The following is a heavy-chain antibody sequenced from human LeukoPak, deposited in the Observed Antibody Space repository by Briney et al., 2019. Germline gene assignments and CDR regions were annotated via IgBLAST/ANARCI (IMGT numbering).Heavy chain of an antibody. CDR2: IYYSGST. D-gene: IGHD3-16*01. J-gene: IGHJ5*02. CDR1: GGSISSSSYY. CDR3: AREGEEGFDP. Sequence: SETLSLTCTVSGGSISSSSYYWGWIRQPPGKGLEWIGNIYYSGSTYYNPSLKSRVTISVDTSKNQFSLKLSSVTAADTAVYYCAREGEEGFDPWGQGTLVTVSS. V-gene: IGHV4-39*02.